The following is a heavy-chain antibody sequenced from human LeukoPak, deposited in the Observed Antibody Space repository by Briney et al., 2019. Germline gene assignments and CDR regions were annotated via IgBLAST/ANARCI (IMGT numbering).Heavy chain of an antibody. CDR1: GGTFSSYA. CDR3: ANIHPGYSSGWYYFDY. V-gene: IGHV1-69*13. CDR2: IIPIFGTA. D-gene: IGHD6-19*01. J-gene: IGHJ4*02. Sequence: SVKVSCKASGGTFSSYAISWVRQAPGQGREWMGGIIPIFGTANYAQKFQGRVTITADESTSTAYMELSSLRSEDTAVYYCANIHPGYSSGWYYFDYWGQGTLVTVSS.